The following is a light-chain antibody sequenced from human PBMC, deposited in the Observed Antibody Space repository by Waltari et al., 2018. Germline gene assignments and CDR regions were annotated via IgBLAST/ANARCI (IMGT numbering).Light chain of an antibody. CDR1: QSLDSN. V-gene: IGKV3-15*01. J-gene: IGKJ4*01. Sequence: EIVLTQSPATLSVSPGERATLSCRASQSLDSNLAWYQQKPGQAPRLLIYGASTRATGIPASFSGSESGTEFTLTIRGLQSEDFAVYYCQQYNNWPPLTFGGGTKVEIK. CDR2: GAS. CDR3: QQYNNWPPLT.